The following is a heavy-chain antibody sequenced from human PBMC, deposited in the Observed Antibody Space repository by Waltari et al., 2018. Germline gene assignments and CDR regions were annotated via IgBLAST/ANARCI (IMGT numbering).Heavy chain of an antibody. CDR2: INYDGSQK. J-gene: IGHJ4*02. CDR1: GFTFSRYW. D-gene: IGHD2-2*01. Sequence: EVQLVESGGGLVQPGGCMRVSCGAYGFTFSRYWMSWVRQTPGKGLEWVANINYDGSQKYYVDSVKGRFTISRDNAKNSVYLQMNSLRVEDTAVYYCAKSRGFEYWGQGTLITVSS. CDR3: AKSRGFEY. V-gene: IGHV3-7*01.